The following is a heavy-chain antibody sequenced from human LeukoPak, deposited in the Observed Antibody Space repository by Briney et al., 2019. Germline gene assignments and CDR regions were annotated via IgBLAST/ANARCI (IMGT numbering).Heavy chain of an antibody. CDR3: AKGGLWFGGFDP. CDR1: GFTFSSYA. J-gene: IGHJ5*02. D-gene: IGHD3-10*01. CDR2: ISGSGGST. V-gene: IGHV3-23*01. Sequence: GGSLRLSSAASGFTFSSYAMSWVRQAPGKGLEWVSAISGSGGSTYYADSVKGRFTISRDNSKNTLYLQMNSLRAEDTAVYYCAKGGLWFGGFDPWGQGTLVTVSS.